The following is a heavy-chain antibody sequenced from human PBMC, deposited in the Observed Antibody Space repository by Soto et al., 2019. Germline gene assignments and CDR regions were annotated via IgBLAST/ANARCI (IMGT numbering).Heavy chain of an antibody. D-gene: IGHD2-15*01. J-gene: IGHJ3*02. CDR1: GFTFSSYA. CDR3: AKPPAAATPVDAHDAFDI. Sequence: GESLRLSCAASGFTFSSYAMSWVRQAPGKGLEWVSAISGSGGSTYYADSVKGRFTISRDNSKNTLYLQMNSLRAEDTAVYYCAKPPAAATPVDAHDAFDIWGQGTMVTVSS. V-gene: IGHV3-23*01. CDR2: ISGSGGST.